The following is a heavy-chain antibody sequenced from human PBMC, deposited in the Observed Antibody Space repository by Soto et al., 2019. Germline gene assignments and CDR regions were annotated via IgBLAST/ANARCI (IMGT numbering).Heavy chain of an antibody. CDR3: ARDTTVGLIDAFDI. CDR2: IYTSGST. CDR1: GGSISSYY. Sequence: QVQLQESGPGLVKPSETLSLTCTVSGGSISSYYWSWIRQPPVKGLEWIGRIYTSGSTNYNPSLKSRVTMSVDTSKNQFSLKLSSVTAADTAVYYCARDTTVGLIDAFDIWGQGTMVTVSS. D-gene: IGHD4-4*01. V-gene: IGHV4-4*07. J-gene: IGHJ3*02.